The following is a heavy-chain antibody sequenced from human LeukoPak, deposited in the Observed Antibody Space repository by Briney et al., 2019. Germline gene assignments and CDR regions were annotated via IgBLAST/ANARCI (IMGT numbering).Heavy chain of an antibody. CDR2: INIDGSST. CDR1: GFTFSNYW. J-gene: IGHJ4*02. V-gene: IGHV3-74*01. Sequence: GGSLRLSCAASGFTFSNYWMHWFGQVPGKGLVWFSLINIDGSSTNYADSVKGRFTMSRDNAKDTLYLQMNSLRAEDTGVYYCAREITTNGGRYFDYWGQGTLVTVSS. CDR3: AREITTNGGRYFDY. D-gene: IGHD7-27*01.